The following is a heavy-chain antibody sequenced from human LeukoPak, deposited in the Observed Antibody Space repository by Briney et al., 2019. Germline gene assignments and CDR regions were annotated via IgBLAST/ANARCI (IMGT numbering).Heavy chain of an antibody. Sequence: GRSLRLSCAAFGFTFSDYGVHWVRQAPGKGLEWVAVISYDGSNNYYADSVKGRFTISRDNSENTLYLQLNSLRAEDTAVYHCARESYYYDSSGYQRSLPGDYWGQGTLVTVSS. V-gene: IGHV3-30*03. CDR1: GFTFSDYG. J-gene: IGHJ4*02. D-gene: IGHD3-22*01. CDR2: ISYDGSNN. CDR3: ARESYYYDSSGYQRSLPGDY.